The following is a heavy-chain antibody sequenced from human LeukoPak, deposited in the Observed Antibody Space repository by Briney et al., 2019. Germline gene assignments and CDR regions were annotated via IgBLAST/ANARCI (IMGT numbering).Heavy chain of an antibody. CDR2: IYYSGST. CDR1: GGSISSSSYY. J-gene: IGHJ1*01. V-gene: IGHV4-39*07. CDR3: ARDDYYDSGVQH. D-gene: IGHD3-10*01. Sequence: PSETLSLTCTVSGGSISSSSYYWGWIRQPPGKGLEWIGSIYYSGSTYYNPSLKSRVTISVDTSKNQFSLNLTSVTAADTAVYYCARDDYYDSGVQHWGQGTLVTVSS.